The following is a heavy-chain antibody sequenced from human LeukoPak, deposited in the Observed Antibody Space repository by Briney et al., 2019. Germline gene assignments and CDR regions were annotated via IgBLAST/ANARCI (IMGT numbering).Heavy chain of an antibody. CDR1: GFTFSSYE. D-gene: IGHD4-17*01. Sequence: TGGSLRLSCAASGFTFSSYEMNWFRQAPGKGLEWVSYISSSGSTIYYADSVKGRFTISRDNAKNSLYLQMNSLRAEDTAVYYCARDPYYGDYVVWGQGTLVTVSS. CDR2: ISSSGSTI. V-gene: IGHV3-48*03. J-gene: IGHJ4*02. CDR3: ARDPYYGDYVV.